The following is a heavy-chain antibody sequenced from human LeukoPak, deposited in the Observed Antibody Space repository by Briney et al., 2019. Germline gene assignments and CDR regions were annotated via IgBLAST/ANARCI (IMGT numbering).Heavy chain of an antibody. V-gene: IGHV3-30*02. Sequence: GGSLRLSCAASGFTFSSYGMHWVRQAPGKGLEWVAFIRYDGSNKYYADSVKGRFTISRDNSKNTLYLQMNSLRAEDTAVYYCAGLQVVVPAAYSLYYYYMDVWGKGTTVTVSS. CDR3: AGLQVVVPAAYSLYYYYMDV. CDR1: GFTFSSYG. D-gene: IGHD2-2*01. CDR2: IRYDGSNK. J-gene: IGHJ6*03.